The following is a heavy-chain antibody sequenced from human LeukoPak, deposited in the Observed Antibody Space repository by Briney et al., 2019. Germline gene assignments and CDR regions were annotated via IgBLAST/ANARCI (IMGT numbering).Heavy chain of an antibody. Sequence: GGSLRLSCEASGFTFSSNWMHWVRQAPGKGLVWVSRIYSDGSGTSYADSVKGRFTISRDNAKNTLFLQMNSLRAEDTAVYYCANWGSAFDIWGQGTMVIVSS. V-gene: IGHV3-74*01. CDR1: GFTFSSNW. D-gene: IGHD7-27*01. J-gene: IGHJ3*02. CDR2: IYSDGSGT. CDR3: ANWGSAFDI.